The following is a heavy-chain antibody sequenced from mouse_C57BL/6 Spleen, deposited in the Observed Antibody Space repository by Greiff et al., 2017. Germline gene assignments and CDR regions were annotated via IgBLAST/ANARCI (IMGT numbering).Heavy chain of an antibody. Sequence: VKLQESGAELARPGASVKLSCKASGYTFTSYGISWVKQRTGQGLEWIGEIYPRSGNTYYNEKFKGKATLTADKSSSTAYVELRSLTSEDSAVYFCARSDKLGDFDYWGQGTTLTVSS. V-gene: IGHV1-81*01. CDR1: GYTFTSYG. CDR3: ARSDKLGDFDY. D-gene: IGHD4-1*01. J-gene: IGHJ2*01. CDR2: IYPRSGNT.